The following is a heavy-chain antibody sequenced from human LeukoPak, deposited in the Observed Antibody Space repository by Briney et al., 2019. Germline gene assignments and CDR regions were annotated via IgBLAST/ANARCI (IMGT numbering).Heavy chain of an antibody. CDR3: ARDVDTSSHSSQLDP. Sequence: QSGGSLRLSCAPAGFTFSTFGIHWVRQTPGKGLEWAAAIQSDGSKQYYGDSVKGRFTISRDSSKNTVYLQMNSLRDEDTAVYYCARDVDTSSHSSQLDPWGQGTLVTVSS. D-gene: IGHD5-18*01. V-gene: IGHV3-33*01. J-gene: IGHJ5*02. CDR2: IQSDGSKQ. CDR1: GFTFSTFG.